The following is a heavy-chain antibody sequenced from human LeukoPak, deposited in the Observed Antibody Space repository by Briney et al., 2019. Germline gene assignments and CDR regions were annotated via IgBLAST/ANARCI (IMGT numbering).Heavy chain of an antibody. V-gene: IGHV4-31*03. CDR2: IYYNGST. J-gene: IGHJ4*02. Sequence: PSQTLSLTCTVSGGSISSGGYYWSWIRQHPGKGLEWIGYIYYNGSTYYNPSLKSRVTISVDTSKNQFSLKLSSVTAADTAVYYCAREPVAGSSSWYYFDYWGQGTLVTVSS. CDR3: AREPVAGSSSWYYFDY. D-gene: IGHD6-13*01. CDR1: GGSISSGGYY.